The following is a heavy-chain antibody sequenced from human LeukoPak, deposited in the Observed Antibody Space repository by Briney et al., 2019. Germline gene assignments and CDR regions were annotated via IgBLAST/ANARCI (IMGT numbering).Heavy chain of an antibody. CDR2: INSDGSST. CDR3: ARDPHSRHHPYYYMDV. J-gene: IGHJ6*03. D-gene: IGHD1-14*01. CDR1: GFTFSSYW. V-gene: IGHV3-74*01. Sequence: GGSLRLSCAASGFTFSSYWMHWVRQAPGKGRVWVSRINSDGSSTSYADSVKGRFTISRDNAKNTLYLQMNSLRAEDTAVYYCARDPHSRHHPYYYMDVWGKGTTVTVSS.